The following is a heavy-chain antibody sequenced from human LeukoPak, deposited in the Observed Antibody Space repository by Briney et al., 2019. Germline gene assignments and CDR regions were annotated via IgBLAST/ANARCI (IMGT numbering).Heavy chain of an antibody. Sequence: GGSLRLSCAASGFTFSSYAMSWVRQAPGEGLEWVSAISGSGGSTYYADSVKGRFTISRDNSKNTLYLQMNSLRAEDTAVYYCAKDPVFLHTVTPYFDYWGQGTLVTVSS. CDR3: AKDPVFLHTVTPYFDY. J-gene: IGHJ4*02. CDR2: ISGSGGST. D-gene: IGHD4-11*01. V-gene: IGHV3-23*01. CDR1: GFTFSSYA.